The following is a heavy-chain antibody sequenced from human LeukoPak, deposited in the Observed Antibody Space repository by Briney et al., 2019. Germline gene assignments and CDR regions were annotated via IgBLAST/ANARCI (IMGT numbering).Heavy chain of an antibody. Sequence: GGSLRLSCAASGFIFSSYWMSWVRQAPGKGLEWVANIKQDGSEKYYVDSVKGRFTISRDNAKNSLYLQMNSLRAEDTAVYYCARARKGSSCFDYWGQGTLVTVSS. CDR2: IKQDGSEK. J-gene: IGHJ4*02. CDR1: GFIFSSYW. CDR3: ARARKGSSCFDY. V-gene: IGHV3-7*04. D-gene: IGHD6-13*01.